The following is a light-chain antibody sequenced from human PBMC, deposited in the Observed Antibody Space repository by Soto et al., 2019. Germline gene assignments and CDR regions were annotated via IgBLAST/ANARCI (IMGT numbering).Light chain of an antibody. CDR3: AAWDDSLSGV. CDR2: RNN. V-gene: IGLV1-47*01. CDR1: NSNIGPNY. J-gene: IGLJ3*02. Sequence: QSVLTQPPSASGTPGQRVTISCSGSNSNIGPNYVYWYHQLPGTAPKLLIYRNNQRPSGVPDRFSGSKSGTSASLAISGLRSEDEADYYCAAWDDSLSGVFGGGTKLTVL.